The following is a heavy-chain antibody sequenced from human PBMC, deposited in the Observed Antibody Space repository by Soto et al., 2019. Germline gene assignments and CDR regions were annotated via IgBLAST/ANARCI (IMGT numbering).Heavy chain of an antibody. V-gene: IGHV4-4*02. D-gene: IGHD1-26*01. CDR3: ARGIVGATRA. CDR2: IYYSGSTT. CDR1: GCSISSSNW. Sequence: QVPLQEAGPGLVKPSGTLSLTCPVSGCSISSSNWWRWVRPPPGKGLEWIGEIYYSGSTTNYNPSLKSRVTISVDGSKNEFSLNLSSVTAADTAVYYCARGIVGATRAWGQGTLVTVSS. J-gene: IGHJ5*02.